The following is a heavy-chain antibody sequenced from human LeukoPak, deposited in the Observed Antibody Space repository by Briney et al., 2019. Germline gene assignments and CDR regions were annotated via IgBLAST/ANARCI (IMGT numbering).Heavy chain of an antibody. CDR1: GGSISSYY. Sequence: PSETLSLTCTVSGGSISSYYWNWIRQPPGKGLEWIGYIYYTGSTNYNPSLKSRVTISVDTSKNQFSLKLSSVTAADRAVYYCARDKGGYCNGTSCYGFDPWGQGTLVTVSS. J-gene: IGHJ5*02. CDR3: ARDKGGYCNGTSCYGFDP. D-gene: IGHD2-2*01. CDR2: IYYTGST. V-gene: IGHV4-59*01.